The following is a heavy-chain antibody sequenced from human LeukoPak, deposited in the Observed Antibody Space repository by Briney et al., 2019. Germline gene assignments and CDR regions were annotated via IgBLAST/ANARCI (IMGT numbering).Heavy chain of an antibody. V-gene: IGHV4-59*01. CDR1: GGSINNNY. CDR2: IYYSGST. Sequence: SETLSLTCTVSGGSINNNYWSWIRQPPGKGLEWIGYIYYSGSTKYNPSLKSRLTISVDTSKNQFSLKLTSVTAADTAVYYCARVESHGYSDYWGQGILVTVSS. CDR3: ARVESHGYSDY. J-gene: IGHJ4*02.